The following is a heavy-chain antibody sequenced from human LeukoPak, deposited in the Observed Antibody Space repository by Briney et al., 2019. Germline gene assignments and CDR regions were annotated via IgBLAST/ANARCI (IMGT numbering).Heavy chain of an antibody. CDR2: ISYDGSNK. Sequence: PGRSLRLSCAASGFTFSSYAMHWVRQAPGKGLEWVAVISYDGSNKYYADSVKGRFTISRDNSKNTLYLQMNSLRAEDTAVYYCARDSDDYVWGSPFDYRGQGTLVTVSS. CDR1: GFTFSSYA. V-gene: IGHV3-30-3*01. J-gene: IGHJ4*02. D-gene: IGHD3-16*01. CDR3: ARDSDDYVWGSPFDY.